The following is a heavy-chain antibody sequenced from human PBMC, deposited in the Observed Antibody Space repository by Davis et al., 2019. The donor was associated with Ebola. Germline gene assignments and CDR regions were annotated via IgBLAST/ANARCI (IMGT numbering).Heavy chain of an antibody. CDR1: GFTFSSYA. D-gene: IGHD3-3*01. CDR3: AKDNVPLGFLGRYYYMDV. J-gene: IGHJ6*03. CDR2: ISGSGGST. Sequence: PGGSLRLSCAASGFTFSSYAMSWVRQAPGKGLEWVSAISGSGGSTYYADSVKGRFTISRDNSKNTLYLQMNSLRAEDTAVYYCAKDNVPLGFLGRYYYMDVWGKGTTVTVSS. V-gene: IGHV3-23*01.